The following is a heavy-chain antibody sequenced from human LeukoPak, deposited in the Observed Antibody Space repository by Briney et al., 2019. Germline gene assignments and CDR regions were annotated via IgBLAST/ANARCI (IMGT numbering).Heavy chain of an antibody. Sequence: GASVKVSCKASGYTFTSYYMHWVRQAPGQGLEWMGIINPSGGSTSYAQKFQGRVTMTRDTSTSTVYMGLRSLRSDDTAVYYCARATHVPRRDGYNSWGQGTLVTVSS. CDR1: GYTFTSYY. D-gene: IGHD5-24*01. J-gene: IGHJ5*02. CDR3: ARATHVPRRDGYNS. CDR2: INPSGGST. V-gene: IGHV1-46*01.